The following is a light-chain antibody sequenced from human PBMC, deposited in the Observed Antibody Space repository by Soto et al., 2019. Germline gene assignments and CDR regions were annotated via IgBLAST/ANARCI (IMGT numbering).Light chain of an antibody. CDR3: QQSWT. CDR2: GAS. V-gene: IGKV1-39*01. J-gene: IGKJ1*01. CDR1: QSISSY. Sequence: DIQMTQSPSSLSASVGDRVTITCRASQSISSYLNWYQQKPGKAPKLLIYGASSLQSGVPSRFSGSGSGTDFTLTISSLQPEDFATYYCQQSWTFGQGTKVDIK.